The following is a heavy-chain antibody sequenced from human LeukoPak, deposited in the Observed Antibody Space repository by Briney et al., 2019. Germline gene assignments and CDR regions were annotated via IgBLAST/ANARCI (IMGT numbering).Heavy chain of an antibody. CDR1: GGSISSGSCY. J-gene: IGHJ6*03. CDR2: ICTSGST. D-gene: IGHD4-23*01. V-gene: IGHV4-61*09. CDR3: ARDSLRYGGNQSYYYYMDV. Sequence: SETLSLTCTVSGGSISSGSCYWSWNRQPAGKGLAGNGHICTSGSTNYNPSLKSRVPISVDTSTNQFSLKLSSVTAPDTAVYYCARDSLRYGGNQSYYYYMDVWGKGTTVTVSS.